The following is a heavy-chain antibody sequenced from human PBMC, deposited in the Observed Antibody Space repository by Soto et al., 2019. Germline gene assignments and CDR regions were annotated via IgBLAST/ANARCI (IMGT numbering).Heavy chain of an antibody. CDR2: ISSSSSTI. CDR1: GFTFSSYS. Sequence: EVQLVESGGGLVQPGGSLRLSCAASGFTFSSYSMNWVRQAPGKGLEWVSYISSSSSTIYYADSVKGRFTISRDNAKNSLHRKMTRVRDDDTVVYYWARETPQSAFGGKGTPVPVSS. V-gene: IGHV3-48*02. J-gene: IGHJ6*04. CDR3: ARETPQSAF.